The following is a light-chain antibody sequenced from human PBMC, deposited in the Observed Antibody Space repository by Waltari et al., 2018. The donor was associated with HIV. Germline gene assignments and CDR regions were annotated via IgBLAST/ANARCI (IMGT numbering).Light chain of an antibody. Sequence: SLELTQPSSVSVSPGQAARITCSGDLLAKKHARWVQQKRGQAPVVVIHKDTERPSALPERFSGSSSGTTVTLTSGGVQVEDEADYYCYSAADDNRLIFGGGTKLTVL. CDR1: LLAKKH. J-gene: IGLJ2*01. CDR2: KDT. CDR3: YSAADDNRLI. V-gene: IGLV3-27*01.